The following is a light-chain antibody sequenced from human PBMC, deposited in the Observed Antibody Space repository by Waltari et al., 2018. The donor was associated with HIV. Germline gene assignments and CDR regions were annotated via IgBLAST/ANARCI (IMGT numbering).Light chain of an antibody. Sequence: QSLLTQSPSASGTPGQRVNISCFGTSSNIGSRSVNWYQHFPGTPPKLLIFSNTDRPSGVPDRFSGSKSGTSASLAISGLHSQDEADYYCSAWDVTRNGVVFGGGTRLSVL. J-gene: IGLJ2*01. CDR3: SAWDVTRNGVV. CDR1: SSNIGSRS. V-gene: IGLV1-44*01. CDR2: SNT.